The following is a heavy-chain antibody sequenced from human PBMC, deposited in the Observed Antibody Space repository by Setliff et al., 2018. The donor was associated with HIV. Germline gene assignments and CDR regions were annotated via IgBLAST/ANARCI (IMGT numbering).Heavy chain of an antibody. D-gene: IGHD3-22*01. CDR1: GGALSTYA. CDR2: IIPVFGTA. CDR3: ARAAYYDSRDFSDYYYMDV. J-gene: IGHJ6*03. Sequence: SVKVSCKASGGALSTYAINWVRQAPGQGLEWVGGIIPVFGTANYAQKLEGRVTITADDSTSTAYMELSGLSSEDTAVYYCARAAYYDSRDFSDYYYMDVWGTGTTVTVSS. V-gene: IGHV1-69*13.